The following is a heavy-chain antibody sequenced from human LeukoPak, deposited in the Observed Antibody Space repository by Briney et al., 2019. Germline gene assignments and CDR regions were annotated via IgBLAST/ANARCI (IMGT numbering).Heavy chain of an antibody. D-gene: IGHD6-13*01. CDR2: MNPNSGNT. CDR3: ARRPYSSSWYFNYYYYYMDV. Sequence: ASVKVSCKASGYTFTSYDINWVRQATGQGVEWVGWMNPNSGNTGYAQKFQGRVTMTRNTSLRTAYMELSSLRSEDTAVYYCARRPYSSSWYFNYYYYYMDVWGKGTTVTVSS. J-gene: IGHJ6*03. V-gene: IGHV1-8*01. CDR1: GYTFTSYD.